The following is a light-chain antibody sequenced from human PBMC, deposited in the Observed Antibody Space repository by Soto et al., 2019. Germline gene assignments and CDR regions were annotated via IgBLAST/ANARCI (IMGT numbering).Light chain of an antibody. J-gene: IGKJ2*01. CDR1: QSISSY. CDR2: TAS. V-gene: IGKV1-39*01. Sequence: DIQMTQSPSSLSASVGDRVTITCRASQSISSYLNWYQQKPGKAPTLLIYTASSLQSGVPSRFSGSGSGADLTLTISSLQPEDVATYFCQQSYSSPQTFGQGTRVEIK. CDR3: QQSYSSPQT.